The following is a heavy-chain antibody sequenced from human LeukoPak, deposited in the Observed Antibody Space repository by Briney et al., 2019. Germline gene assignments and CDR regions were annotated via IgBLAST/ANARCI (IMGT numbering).Heavy chain of an antibody. D-gene: IGHD6-19*01. CDR1: GFTFSSYA. CDR2: ISYDGSNK. J-gene: IGHJ4*02. Sequence: GRSLRLSCAASGFTFSSYAMHWVRQAPGKGLEWVAVISYDGSNKYYADSVKGRFTISRDNSKNKVYLQMNSLRAEDTALYYCAKDREGGAVAGDYFDYWGQGTLVTVSS. V-gene: IGHV3-30-3*01. CDR3: AKDREGGAVAGDYFDY.